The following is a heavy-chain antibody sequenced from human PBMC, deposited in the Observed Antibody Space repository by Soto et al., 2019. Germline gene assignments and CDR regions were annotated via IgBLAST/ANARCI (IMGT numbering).Heavy chain of an antibody. D-gene: IGHD6-13*01. CDR2: ISSSSSTI. CDR1: GFTFSSYS. J-gene: IGHJ1*01. V-gene: IGHV3-48*01. CDR3: ARDLGSSWYPEYFQH. Sequence: GGSLRLSCAASGFTFSSYSMNWVRQAPGKGLEWVSYISSSSSTIYYADSVKGRFTISRDNAENSLYLQMNSLRAEDTAVYYCARDLGSSWYPEYFQHWGQGTLVTVSS.